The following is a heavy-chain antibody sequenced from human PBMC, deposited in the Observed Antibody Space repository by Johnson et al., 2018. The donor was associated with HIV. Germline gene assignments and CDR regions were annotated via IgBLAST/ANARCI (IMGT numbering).Heavy chain of an antibody. CDR2: IRYDGSNK. V-gene: IGHV3-30*02. J-gene: IGHJ3*02. Sequence: QVQLVESGGGVVQPGGSLRLSCAASGFTFSSYGMHWVRQAPGKGLEWVAFIRYDGSNKYYADSMRGRLTISRDNSKNTVYLQMNSLSTEDTAVYYCAKDVGNSWPDAVDIWGQGTLVTVSS. D-gene: IGHD4-23*01. CDR3: AKDVGNSWPDAVDI. CDR1: GFTFSSYG.